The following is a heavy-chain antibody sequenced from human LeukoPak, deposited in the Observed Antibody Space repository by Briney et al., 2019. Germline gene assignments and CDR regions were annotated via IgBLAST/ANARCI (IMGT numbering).Heavy chain of an antibody. J-gene: IGHJ6*03. Sequence: SQTLSLTCTVSGGSISSGSYYWSWIRQPAGKGLEWIGRIYTSGSTNYNPSLKSRVTISVDTSKNQFSLKLSSVTAADTAVYYCARGTGTGRQDQNAGGVHYYDSSGYNYYYYYMDVWGKGTTVTISS. CDR3: ARGTGTGRQDQNAGGVHYYDSSGYNYYYYYMDV. V-gene: IGHV4-61*02. CDR1: GGSISSGSYY. D-gene: IGHD3-22*01. CDR2: IYTSGST.